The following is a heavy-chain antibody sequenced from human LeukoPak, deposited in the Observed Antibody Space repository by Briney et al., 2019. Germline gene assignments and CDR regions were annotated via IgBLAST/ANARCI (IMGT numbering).Heavy chain of an antibody. D-gene: IGHD2/OR15-2a*01. Sequence: PSETLSLTCTVSGGSITTDLWNWIRQPPGKGLEWIGCIYYSGRTYYNPSLESRVTISVDMSKSQFSLRLTSVTTADTALYYCARKNDFEIWGQGTLVTVSS. CDR3: ARKNDFEI. CDR1: GGSITTDL. J-gene: IGHJ3*02. V-gene: IGHV4-59*01. CDR2: IYYSGRT.